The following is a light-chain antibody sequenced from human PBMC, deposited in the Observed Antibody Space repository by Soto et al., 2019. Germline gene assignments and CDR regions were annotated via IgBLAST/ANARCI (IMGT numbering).Light chain of an antibody. CDR1: SSDVGSYNL. Sequence: QSALTQPASVSGSPGQSITISCTGTSSDVGSYNLVSWYHQHPGKAPKLMIYEGSKRPSGVSNRFSGSKSGNTVSLTISGFQAEDEADYYCCSYAGGDTFVFGTGTKVTVL. CDR3: CSYAGGDTFV. V-gene: IGLV2-23*01. J-gene: IGLJ1*01. CDR2: EGS.